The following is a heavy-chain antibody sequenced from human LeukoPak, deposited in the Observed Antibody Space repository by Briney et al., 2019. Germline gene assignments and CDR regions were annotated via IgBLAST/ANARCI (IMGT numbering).Heavy chain of an antibody. CDR2: INPNSGGT. D-gene: IGHD2-15*01. Sequence: ASVKVSCKASGYTFTGYYMHWVRQAPGQGLEWMGWINPNSGGTNYAQKFQGWVTMTRDTSISTVYMELSSLRSEDTAVYYCARDAEAAAAFDIWGQGTMVTVSS. CDR1: GYTFTGYY. J-gene: IGHJ3*02. V-gene: IGHV1-2*04. CDR3: ARDAEAAAAFDI.